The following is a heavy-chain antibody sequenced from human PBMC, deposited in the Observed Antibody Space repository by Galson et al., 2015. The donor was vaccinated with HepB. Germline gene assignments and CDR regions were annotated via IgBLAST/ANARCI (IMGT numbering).Heavy chain of an antibody. Sequence: TLSLTCTVSGGSISSGDYYWSWIRQPPGKGLEWIGYIYYSGSTYYNPSLKSRVTISVDTSKNQFSLKLSSVTAADTAVYYCAREEVDTAMVGRRYFDYWGQGTLVTVSS. D-gene: IGHD5-18*01. CDR1: GGSISSGDYY. CDR3: AREEVDTAMVGRRYFDY. J-gene: IGHJ4*02. CDR2: IYYSGST. V-gene: IGHV4-30-4*01.